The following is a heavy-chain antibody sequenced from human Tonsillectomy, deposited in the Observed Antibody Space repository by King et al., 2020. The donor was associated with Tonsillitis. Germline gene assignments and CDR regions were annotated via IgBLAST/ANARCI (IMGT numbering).Heavy chain of an antibody. J-gene: IGHJ3*01. CDR2: IYYSGST. CDR3: ARGGAFDL. V-gene: IGHV4-59*12. Sequence: VQLQESGPGLVKPSETLSLTCTVSGGSITSYYWSWIRQPPGKGLEWIGYIYYSGSTKYNPPLKSRVTISVDRSKNQVSLRLSSVTAADTAVYYCARGGAFDLWGQGTMVTVSS. CDR1: GGSITSYY.